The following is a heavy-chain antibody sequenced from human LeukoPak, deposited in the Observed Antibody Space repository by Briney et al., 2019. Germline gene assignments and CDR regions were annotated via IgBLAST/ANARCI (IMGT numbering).Heavy chain of an antibody. Sequence: SETLSLTCTVSGGSISSYYWSWIRQPPGKGLEWIGYIYYSGSTYYNPSLKSRVTISVDTSKDQFSLKLSSVTAADTAVYYCARVSVVVTAAFDYWGQGTLVTVSS. J-gene: IGHJ4*02. D-gene: IGHD2-21*02. CDR1: GGSISSYY. V-gene: IGHV4-59*12. CDR2: IYYSGST. CDR3: ARVSVVVTAAFDY.